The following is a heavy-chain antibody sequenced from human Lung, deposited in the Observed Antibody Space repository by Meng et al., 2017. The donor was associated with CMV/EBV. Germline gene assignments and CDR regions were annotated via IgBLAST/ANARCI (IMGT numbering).Heavy chain of an antibody. D-gene: IGHD2-21*02. CDR1: GYSLIELS. V-gene: IGHV1-24*01. Sequence: ASVXVSXKVSGYSLIELSMQWVRQAPGKGLEWMGGFDPEDGETIYAQQFQGRVTLTEDTSTNTAYMELRSLKSADTAVYYCVTDDLCSGGDCSVGYWGQGXLVTVSS. CDR3: VTDDLCSGGDCSVGY. J-gene: IGHJ4*02. CDR2: FDPEDGET.